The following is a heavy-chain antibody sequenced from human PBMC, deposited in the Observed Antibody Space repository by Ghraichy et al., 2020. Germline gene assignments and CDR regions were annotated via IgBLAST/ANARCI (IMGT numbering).Heavy chain of an antibody. D-gene: IGHD1-7*01. CDR3: ANNYEGYYYYGMDV. CDR1: GFSFSSYA. V-gene: IGHV3-23*01. Sequence: GGSLRLSCAASGFSFSSYAMSWVRQAPGKGLEWVSGIRGSGGSTYYADSVKGRFTISRDNSKNTLYLQMNNLRADDTAVYYCANNYEGYYYYGMDVWGQGTTVTVSS. CDR2: IRGSGGST. J-gene: IGHJ6*02.